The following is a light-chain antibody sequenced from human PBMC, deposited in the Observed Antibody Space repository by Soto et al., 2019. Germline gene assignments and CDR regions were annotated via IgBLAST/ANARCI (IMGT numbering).Light chain of an antibody. J-gene: IGKJ5*01. CDR2: GAS. V-gene: IGKV3-15*01. CDR1: QTVGSN. CDR3: QQYNNWPIT. Sequence: EIVLTQSPATLSLSPGERATLSCRASQTVGSNLAWYQQKPGQAPRLLISGASTRATGVPARFSGSGSGTEFTLTIGRLQSEDFAVYYCQQYNNWPITFGQGTRLEIK.